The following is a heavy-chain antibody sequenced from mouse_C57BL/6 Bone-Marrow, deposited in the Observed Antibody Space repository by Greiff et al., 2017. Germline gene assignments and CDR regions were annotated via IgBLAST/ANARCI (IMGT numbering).Heavy chain of an antibody. D-gene: IGHD2-3*01. CDR3: ARDGWWYFDV. CDR2: ISDGGSYT. Sequence: EVQLVESGGGLVKPGGSLKLSCAASGFTFSSYAMSWVRQTPEKRLEWVGTISDGGSYTYYPENVKGRFTISRDNAKNNLYLQMSHLKSEDTAMYYCARDGWWYFDVWGTGTTVTVSS. V-gene: IGHV5-4*01. J-gene: IGHJ1*03. CDR1: GFTFSSYA.